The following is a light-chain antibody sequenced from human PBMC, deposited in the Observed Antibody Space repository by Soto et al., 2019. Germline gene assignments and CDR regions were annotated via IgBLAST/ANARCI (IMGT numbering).Light chain of an antibody. CDR2: AAY. CDR3: LQDNTYPWT. CDR1: QGIRSD. J-gene: IGKJ1*01. V-gene: IGKV1-6*01. Sequence: AIQMTQSPSSLSASVGDRVTITCRASQGIRSDLGWYQQKPGKAPKLLIYAAYSLQVGVPSRFSGSGSGTDFTLTITSLQPEDFATYYCLQDNTYPWTFCHGTKVEIK.